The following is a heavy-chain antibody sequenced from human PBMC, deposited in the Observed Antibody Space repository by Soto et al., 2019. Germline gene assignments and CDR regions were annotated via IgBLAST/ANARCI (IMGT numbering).Heavy chain of an antibody. CDR2: IYSGGST. V-gene: IGHV3-53*01. CDR3: ARDLRYYYDSSGYNY. J-gene: IGHJ4*02. D-gene: IGHD3-22*01. Sequence: GGSLRLSCAASGFTVSSNYMSWVRQAPGKGLEWVSVIYSGGSTYYADSVKGRFTISRDNSKNTLYLQMNILRAEDTAVYYCARDLRYYYDSSGYNYWGQGTLVTVSS. CDR1: GFTVSSNY.